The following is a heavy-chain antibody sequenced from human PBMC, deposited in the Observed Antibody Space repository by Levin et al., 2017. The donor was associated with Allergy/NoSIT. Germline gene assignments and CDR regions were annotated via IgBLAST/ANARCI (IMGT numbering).Heavy chain of an antibody. V-gene: IGHV3-15*01. D-gene: IGHD6-13*01. Sequence: GGSLRLSCAASGFNFINAWMSWVRQAPGKGLEWVGRIKSVADGGTIDYGAPVSGRFTMSRDDSRQTLYLQMNSLRTDDTGIYFCTTDLGTDWGQGTLVTVSS. J-gene: IGHJ4*02. CDR2: IKSVADGGTI. CDR3: TTDLGTD. CDR1: GFNFINAW.